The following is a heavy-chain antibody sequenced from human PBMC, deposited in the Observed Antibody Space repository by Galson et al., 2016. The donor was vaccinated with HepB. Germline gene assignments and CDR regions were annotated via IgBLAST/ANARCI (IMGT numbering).Heavy chain of an antibody. Sequence: VKVSCKASGYTFTNYAMHWVRQAPGQRLEWMGWINAGNDNTKYSQKFQGRLIITTDTSASTAFMELSSLKSEDTALYYCARDRYSYCDYWGQGTLVTVSS. CDR2: INAGNDNT. D-gene: IGHD5-18*01. V-gene: IGHV1-3*01. J-gene: IGHJ4*02. CDR1: GYTFTNYA. CDR3: ARDRYSYCDY.